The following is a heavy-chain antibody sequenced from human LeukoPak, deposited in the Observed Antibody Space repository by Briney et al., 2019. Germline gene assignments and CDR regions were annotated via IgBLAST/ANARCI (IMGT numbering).Heavy chain of an antibody. J-gene: IGHJ3*02. CDR3: ARGRSITLLRGVAMSDGFDI. D-gene: IGHD3-10*01. Sequence: GGSLRLSCAASGFTFSNYGMNWVRHAPGEGLGWVSFTHAGGSYIYYGDSEKGRFTKSRDNAKNLLVLQMNGLRAEDTAAYYCARGRSITLLRGVAMSDGFDIWGQGAMVAVSS. V-gene: IGHV3-21*06. CDR2: THAGGSYI. CDR1: GFTFSNYG.